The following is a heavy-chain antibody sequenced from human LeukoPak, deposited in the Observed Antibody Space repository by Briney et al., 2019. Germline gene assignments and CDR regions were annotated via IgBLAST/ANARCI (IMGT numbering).Heavy chain of an antibody. CDR2: MNPNSGNT. CDR1: GHTFTSYD. Sequence: ASVKVSCKASGHTFTSYDINWVRQATGQGLEWMGWMNPNSGNTGYAQKFQGRVTMTRNTSISTAYMELSSLRSEDTAVYYCARGIRGRYGSGSYRNYYYYYMDVWGKGTTVTVSS. V-gene: IGHV1-8*01. CDR3: ARGIRGRYGSGSYRNYYYYYMDV. D-gene: IGHD3-10*01. J-gene: IGHJ6*03.